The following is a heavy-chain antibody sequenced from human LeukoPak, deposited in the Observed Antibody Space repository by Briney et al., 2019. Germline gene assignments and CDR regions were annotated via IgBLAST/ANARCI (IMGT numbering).Heavy chain of an antibody. CDR3: AKHGTVWGSYRYSDYYYGMDV. Sequence: PGGSLRLSCAASGFTFSSYAMSWVRQAPGKGLEGVSAISGSGGSTYYAASVKGRFTIYRDNSKNTLYLQMNSLRAEDTAVYYCAKHGTVWGSYRYSDYYYGMDVWGQGTTVTVSS. V-gene: IGHV3-23*01. J-gene: IGHJ6*02. CDR2: ISGSGGST. CDR1: GFTFSSYA. D-gene: IGHD3-16*02.